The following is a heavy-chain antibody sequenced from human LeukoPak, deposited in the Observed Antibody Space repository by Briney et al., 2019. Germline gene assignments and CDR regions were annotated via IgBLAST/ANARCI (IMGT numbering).Heavy chain of an antibody. Sequence: ASVKVSCKASGYTFTSYDINWVRQATGQGLEWMGWMNPNSGNTGCAQKFQGRVTMTRNTSISTAYMELSSLRSEDTAVYYCARGADYYDSSGYQHWFDPWGQGTLVTVSS. D-gene: IGHD3-22*01. CDR2: MNPNSGNT. J-gene: IGHJ5*02. CDR1: GYTFTSYD. V-gene: IGHV1-8*01. CDR3: ARGADYYDSSGYQHWFDP.